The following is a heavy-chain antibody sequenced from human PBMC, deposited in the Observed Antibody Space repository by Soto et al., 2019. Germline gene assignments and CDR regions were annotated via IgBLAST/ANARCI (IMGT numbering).Heavy chain of an antibody. CDR1: GYTFTRYS. CDR3: ARDHAGSGWFRFGQ. CDR2: ISAYNGDT. V-gene: IGHV1-18*01. D-gene: IGHD6-19*01. J-gene: IGHJ4*02. Sequence: QVQLVQSGAEVKKPGASVRVSCKTSGYTFTRYSISWVRQAPGQGLEWMGWISAYNGDTSYAQNLQGRVTMTTDASTSTAYMELRSLRSDDTAMYYCARDHAGSGWFRFGQWGQGTLVTVSS.